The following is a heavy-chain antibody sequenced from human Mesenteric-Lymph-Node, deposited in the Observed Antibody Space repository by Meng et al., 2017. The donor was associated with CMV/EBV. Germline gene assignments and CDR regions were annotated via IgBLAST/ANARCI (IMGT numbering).Heavy chain of an antibody. Sequence: ASVKVSCKASGYTFTSYCISWVRQAPGQGLEWMGYIQPNTGGTSYPQKFQGRLTLTRDTSTSTAYMELRGLTSDDTALYYCARDPLEDADVVYCYCGMNVWGPGTMVTVSS. V-gene: IGHV1-2*02. CDR3: ARDPLEDADVVYCYCGMNV. CDR2: IQPNTGGT. D-gene: IGHD6-6*01. CDR1: GYTFTSYC. J-gene: IGHJ6*02.